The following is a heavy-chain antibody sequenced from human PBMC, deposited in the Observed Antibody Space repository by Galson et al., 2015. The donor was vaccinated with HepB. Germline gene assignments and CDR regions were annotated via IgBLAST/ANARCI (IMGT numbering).Heavy chain of an antibody. V-gene: IGHV3-11*03. D-gene: IGHD5-12*01. CDR2: ISSSSSYT. Sequence: SLRLSCAASGFTFSDYYMSWIRQAPGKGLEWVSYISSSSSYTNYADSVKGRFTISRDNAKNSLYLQMNSLRAEDTAVYYCARTEDIVGPFDPWGQGTLVTVSS. J-gene: IGHJ5*02. CDR1: GFTFSDYY. CDR3: ARTEDIVGPFDP.